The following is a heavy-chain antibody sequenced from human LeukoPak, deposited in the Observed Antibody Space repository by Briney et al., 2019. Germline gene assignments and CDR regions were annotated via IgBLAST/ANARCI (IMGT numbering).Heavy chain of an antibody. Sequence: PWASVKVSCKASGYTFTDYYMHWVRQAPGQGLEWMGWINPNSGGTNYAQKFQGRVTMTRDTSISTAYMELSRLRSDDTAVYYCARTYYYDSSGYYSPLQAFDIWGQGTMVTVSS. CDR1: GYTFTDYY. V-gene: IGHV1-2*02. D-gene: IGHD3-22*01. CDR2: INPNSGGT. CDR3: ARTYYYDSSGYYSPLQAFDI. J-gene: IGHJ3*02.